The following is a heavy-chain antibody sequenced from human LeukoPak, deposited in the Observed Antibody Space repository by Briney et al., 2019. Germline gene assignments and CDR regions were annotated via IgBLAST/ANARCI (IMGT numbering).Heavy chain of an antibody. Sequence: PSETLSLTCAVYGGSFSGYYWSWIRQPPGNGLEWIGEINHSGSTNYNPSLKSRVTISVDTSKNQFSLKLSSVTAADTAVYYCARGRIRKQWLISFDYWGQGTLVTVST. CDR3: ARGRIRKQWLISFDY. CDR1: GGSFSGYY. D-gene: IGHD6-19*01. V-gene: IGHV4-34*01. J-gene: IGHJ4*02. CDR2: INHSGST.